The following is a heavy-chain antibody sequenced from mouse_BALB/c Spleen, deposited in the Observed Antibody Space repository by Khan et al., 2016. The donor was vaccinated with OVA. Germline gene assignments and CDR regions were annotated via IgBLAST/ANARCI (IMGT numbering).Heavy chain of an antibody. Sequence: QVQLKQSGAELARPGASVRMSCKASGYTFTSNTMHWIKQRPGQGLEWIGYINPRSGYTNYNQNFKDKATLTADKSSSTAYMQLSSLTSEDTAVYYGARRTKGYTMDSWGQGTSVTVSS. CDR3: ARRTKGYTMDS. CDR1: GYTFTSNT. D-gene: IGHD2-14*01. CDR2: INPRSGYT. J-gene: IGHJ4*01. V-gene: IGHV1-4*01.